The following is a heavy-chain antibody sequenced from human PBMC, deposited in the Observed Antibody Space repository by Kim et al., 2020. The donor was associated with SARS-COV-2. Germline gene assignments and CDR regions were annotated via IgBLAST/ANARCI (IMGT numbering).Heavy chain of an antibody. CDR3: EHDSPGLYGFDV. J-gene: IGHJ6*02. D-gene: IGHD2-8*01. V-gene: IGHV2-5*01. Sequence: SGPTLVNPTQTLTLTCSFSGFSLTPDRLVGVTWVRQPPGKALEWLALIYGNDEKRYTPSLKSRRTIAKDTTENRVVLTLTNVDPVDTGTYYCEHDSPGLYGFDVWGQGTTVTVSS. CDR2: IYGNDEK. CDR1: GFSLTPDRLVG.